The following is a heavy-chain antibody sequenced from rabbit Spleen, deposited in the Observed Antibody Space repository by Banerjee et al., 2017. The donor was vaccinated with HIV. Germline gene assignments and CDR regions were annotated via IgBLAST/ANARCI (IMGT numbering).Heavy chain of an antibody. D-gene: IGHD2-1*01. CDR1: EFDVSNHK. Sequence: QEQLVESGGGLVQPEGSLTLTCTASEFDVSNHKMCWVRQAPGKGLEWIARINEDRSGRTYYANWAKGRFTISKTSSTTVSLQMNSLTAADTATYWCVRIDYADYAFNLWGPGTLVTVS. J-gene: IGHJ4*01. V-gene: IGHV1S45*01. CDR3: VRIDYADYAFNL. CDR2: INEDRSGRT.